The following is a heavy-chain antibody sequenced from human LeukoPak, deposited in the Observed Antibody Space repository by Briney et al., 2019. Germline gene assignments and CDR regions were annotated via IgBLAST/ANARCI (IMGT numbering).Heavy chain of an antibody. D-gene: IGHD4/OR15-4a*01. CDR2: IYYSGST. CDR1: GGSISSSSYY. Sequence: SETLSLTCTVSGGSISSSSYYWGWIRQPPGKGLEWIGSIYYSGSTYYNPSLKSRVTISVDTSKSQFSLKLSSVTAADTAVYYCARDKYGATDYFDYWGQGTLVIVSS. CDR3: ARDKYGATDYFDY. V-gene: IGHV4-39*07. J-gene: IGHJ4*02.